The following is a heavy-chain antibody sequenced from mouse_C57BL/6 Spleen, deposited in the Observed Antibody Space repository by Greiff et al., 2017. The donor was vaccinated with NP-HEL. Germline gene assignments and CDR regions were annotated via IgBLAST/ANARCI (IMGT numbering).Heavy chain of an antibody. V-gene: IGHV1-80*01. CDR3: ERSKGEYFDY. J-gene: IGHJ2*01. CDR2: IYPGSGDT. D-gene: IGHD2-13*01. CDR1: GYAFSSYW. Sequence: QVLLQQSGAELVKPGASVKISCKASGYAFSSYWMNWVKQRSGKGLEWIGQIYPGSGDTNYNGKFKGKATLTAEKSSSTAYMQLSSLISEDSSVYFVERSKGEYFDYWGQGSTLTVPS.